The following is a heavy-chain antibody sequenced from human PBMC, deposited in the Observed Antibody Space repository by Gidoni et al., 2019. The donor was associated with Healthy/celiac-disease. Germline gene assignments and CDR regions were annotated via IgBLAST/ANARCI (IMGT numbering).Heavy chain of an antibody. Sequence: QITLKESGPTLVKPTQTLTLTCTFSGFSLSTSGVGVGWIRQPPGTALEWLALIYWDDDKRYSPSLKSRLTITKDTSKNQVVLTMTNMDPVDTATYYWAHRHCSGGSCYTNWFDPWGQGTLVTVSS. D-gene: IGHD2-15*01. J-gene: IGHJ5*02. V-gene: IGHV2-5*02. CDR2: IYWDDDK. CDR3: AHRHCSGGSCYTNWFDP. CDR1: GFSLSTSGVG.